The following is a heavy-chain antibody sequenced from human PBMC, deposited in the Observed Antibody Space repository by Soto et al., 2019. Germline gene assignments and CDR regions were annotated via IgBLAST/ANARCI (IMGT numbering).Heavy chain of an antibody. CDR2: IIPIFGTA. Sequence: SVKVSCKASGGTFSSYAISWVQQAPGQGLEWMGGIIPIFGTANYAQKFQGRVTITADKSTSTAYMELSSLRSEDTAVYYCARIQGSSYYYYYGMDVWGQGTTVTVSS. CDR3: ARIQGSSYYYYYGMDV. CDR1: GGTFSSYA. J-gene: IGHJ6*02. V-gene: IGHV1-69*06.